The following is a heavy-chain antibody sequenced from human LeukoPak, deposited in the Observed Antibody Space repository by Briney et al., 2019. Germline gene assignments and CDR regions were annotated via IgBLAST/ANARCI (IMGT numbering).Heavy chain of an antibody. Sequence: GESLKISCKGSGYRFATYWIGWVRQMPGKGLEWMGIIYPGDSDTRYSPSFQGQVTISADKSISTAYLQWSSLKASDTAMYYCARQREGDYYDSSGYYGAMDYWGQGTLVTVSS. D-gene: IGHD3-22*01. J-gene: IGHJ4*02. CDR1: GYRFATYW. V-gene: IGHV5-51*01. CDR2: IYPGDSDT. CDR3: ARQREGDYYDSSGYYGAMDY.